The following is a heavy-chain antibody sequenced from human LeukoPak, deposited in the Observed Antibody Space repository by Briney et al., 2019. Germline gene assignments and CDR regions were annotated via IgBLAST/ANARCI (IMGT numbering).Heavy chain of an antibody. J-gene: IGHJ4*02. Sequence: SETLSLTCTVSGGSISSYYWSWIRQPPGKGLEWIGYIYYSGSTNYNPSLKSRVTISVDTSKNQFSLKLSSVTAADTAVYYCARDPDYYDSSGYYGWGQGTLVTVSS. CDR2: IYYSGST. V-gene: IGHV4-59*01. D-gene: IGHD3-22*01. CDR1: GGSISSYY. CDR3: ARDPDYYDSSGYYG.